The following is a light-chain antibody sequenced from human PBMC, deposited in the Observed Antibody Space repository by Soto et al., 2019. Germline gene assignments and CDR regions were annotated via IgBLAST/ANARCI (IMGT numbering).Light chain of an antibody. J-gene: IGKJ3*01. CDR2: GAS. CDR1: QSVSSY. V-gene: IGKV3-20*01. Sequence: EIVLTQSPATLSLSPGERATLSCRASQSVSSYLAWYQQKPGQPPRLLIYGASSRATGIPDRFSGSGSGTDFTLTISRLEPEDFAVYYCQQYGSSLTFGPGTKVDIK. CDR3: QQYGSSLT.